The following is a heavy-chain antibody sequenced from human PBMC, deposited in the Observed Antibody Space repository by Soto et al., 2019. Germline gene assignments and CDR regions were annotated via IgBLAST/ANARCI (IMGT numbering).Heavy chain of an antibody. CDR1: GFTFSSYY. V-gene: IGHV3-30*14. CDR3: AREAHFTTAPFDY. Sequence: QVQLVESGGGVVQSGRSLRLSCAASGFTFSSYYMHWVRQAPGKGLEWVAVTSFDGRNQYSADSVKGRFTISRDNSKNTLYLQMNSLRPQDTAVYQCAREAHFTTAPFDYWGQGTLVAVSS. CDR2: TSFDGRNQ. D-gene: IGHD3-22*01. J-gene: IGHJ4*02.